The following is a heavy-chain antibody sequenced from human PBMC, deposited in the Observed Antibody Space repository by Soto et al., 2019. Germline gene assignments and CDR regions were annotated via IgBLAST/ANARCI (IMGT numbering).Heavy chain of an antibody. V-gene: IGHV2-5*02. J-gene: IGHJ5*02. CDR2: IYWDDDK. CDR1: GFSLSTSGVG. Sequence: QITLKESGPTLVKPTQTLTLTCTFSGFSLSTSGVGVGWIRQPPGKALEWLALIYWDDDKRYSPSLKSRLTITKDTSKNQVVLTMTTMDPVDTATYYCAHRVAGSSSFWFTYNWFDPWGQGTLVTVSS. D-gene: IGHD6-13*01. CDR3: AHRVAGSSSFWFTYNWFDP.